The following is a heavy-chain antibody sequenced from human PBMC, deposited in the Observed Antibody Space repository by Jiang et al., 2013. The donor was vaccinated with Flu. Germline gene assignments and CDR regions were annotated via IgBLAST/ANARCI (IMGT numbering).Heavy chain of an antibody. J-gene: IGHJ6*02. Sequence: LLKPSETLSLTCSASGGSISTGSDYWGWIRQSPGTGLEWIGCIYHFGNTFYNPSLKSRVSISVDTSNNQFSLRLTSVTAADAAIYYCVRVCPDWLTVTGGCFGMDVWGPGTTVTVSS. CDR3: VRVCPDWLTVTGGCFGMDV. CDR2: IYHFGNT. V-gene: IGHV4-39*07. CDR1: GGSISTGSDY. D-gene: IGHD4/OR15-4a*01.